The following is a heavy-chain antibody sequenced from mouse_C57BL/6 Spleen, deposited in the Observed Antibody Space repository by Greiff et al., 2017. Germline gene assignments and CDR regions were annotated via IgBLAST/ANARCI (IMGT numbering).Heavy chain of an antibody. CDR3: ASLGNYEVYAMDY. CDR2: INPSTGGT. CDR1: GYSFTGYY. Sequence: VQLQQSGPELVKPGASVKISCKASGYSFTGYYMNWVKQSPEKSLEWIGEINPSTGGTTYNQKFKAKATLTVDKSSSTAYMQLKSLTSEDSAVYYCASLGNYEVYAMDYWGQGTSVTVSS. D-gene: IGHD2-1*01. J-gene: IGHJ4*01. V-gene: IGHV1-42*01.